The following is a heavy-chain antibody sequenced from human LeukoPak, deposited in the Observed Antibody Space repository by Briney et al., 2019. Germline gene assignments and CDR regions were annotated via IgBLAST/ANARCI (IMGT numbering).Heavy chain of an antibody. CDR1: VFTFDAYA. Sequence: PGGSLSLSCALSVFTFDAYAMHWVPRSPGQGLGGVCLISGDGRSTYYADSVQARFTISRDNRQNSLCLHINCHRTEDTALYYCAKEDYDFWSGSRSYYYYYYMDVWGKGTTVTVSS. CDR3: AKEDYDFWSGSRSYYYYYYMDV. V-gene: IGHV3-43*02. J-gene: IGHJ6*03. D-gene: IGHD3-3*01. CDR2: ISGDGRST.